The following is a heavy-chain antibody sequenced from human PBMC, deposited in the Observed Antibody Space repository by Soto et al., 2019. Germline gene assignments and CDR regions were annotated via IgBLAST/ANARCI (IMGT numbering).Heavy chain of an antibody. CDR1: GYTLTELS. V-gene: IGHV1-24*01. CDR3: ATAREVVPWSDA. CDR2: YFPEEGKR. D-gene: IGHD3-22*01. J-gene: IGHJ5*02. Sequence: ASVNVSCNVSGYTLTELSMHLVRQAPGKGLEWIEGYFPEEGKRGDAQKFQGRVTMTEQPSTDTSYVALRNLRSEDTTVCYCATAREVVPWSDAWGQGTLVNVSS.